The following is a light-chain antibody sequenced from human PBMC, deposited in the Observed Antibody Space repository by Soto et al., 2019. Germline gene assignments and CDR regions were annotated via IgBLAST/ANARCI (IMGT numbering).Light chain of an antibody. CDR3: CSYAGSGTFPYV. CDR1: SSDVGSFNL. V-gene: IGLV2-23*02. Sequence: QSALTQPASVSGSPGQSITISCTGTSSDVGSFNLVSWYQQHPGKAPKLMIYEVSKRPSRVSNRFSGSKSANTASLTISGLQAEDEADYYCCSYAGSGTFPYVFGTGTKVTVL. J-gene: IGLJ1*01. CDR2: EVS.